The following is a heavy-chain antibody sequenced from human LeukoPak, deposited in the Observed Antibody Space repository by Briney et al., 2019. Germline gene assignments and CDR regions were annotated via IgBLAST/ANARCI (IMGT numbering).Heavy chain of an antibody. Sequence: SETLSLTCTVSGGSINNTLFYWGWIRQPPGKGLEWIGTVYYDGINYSSPSLKSRVATSVDTSKNQFSLRLSSVTAADTAVYYCARSSRWGQYWGQGILVTVSS. CDR3: ARSSRWGQY. V-gene: IGHV4-39*07. CDR1: GGSINNTLFY. D-gene: IGHD3-16*01. CDR2: VYYDGIN. J-gene: IGHJ4*02.